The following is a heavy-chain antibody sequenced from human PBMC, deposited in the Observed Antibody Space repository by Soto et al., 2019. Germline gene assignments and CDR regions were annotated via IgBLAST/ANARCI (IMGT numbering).Heavy chain of an antibody. V-gene: IGHV3-74*01. Sequence: RRLSCAASGFTLRDYWMHWVRQAPGKGLVWVSRINSDGSSTTYADSVKGRFIISRDSAKNTLYLQMNSLRAEDTALYYCARDPAPSGRYDYWGQGTQVTVSS. J-gene: IGHJ4*02. CDR3: ARDPAPSGRYDY. D-gene: IGHD6-19*01. CDR1: GFTLRDYW. CDR2: INSDGSST.